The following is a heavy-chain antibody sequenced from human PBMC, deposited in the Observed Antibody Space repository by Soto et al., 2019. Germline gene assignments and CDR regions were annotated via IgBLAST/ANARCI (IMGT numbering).Heavy chain of an antibody. V-gene: IGHV1-2*04. D-gene: IGHD2-8*01. J-gene: IGHJ6*02. Sequence: GASVKVSCKASGYSFTDYHIHWVRQAPGQGLEWLGRINPKSGGTSTAQKFQGWVTMTSDTSISTASMELTRLTSDDTAIYYCARGDSTDCSNGVCSFFYNHDMDVWGQGTTVTVSS. CDR1: GYSFTDYH. CDR2: INPKSGGT. CDR3: ARGDSTDCSNGVCSFFYNHDMDV.